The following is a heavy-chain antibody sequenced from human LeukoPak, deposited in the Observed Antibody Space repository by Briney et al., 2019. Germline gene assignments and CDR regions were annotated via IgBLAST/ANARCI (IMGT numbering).Heavy chain of an antibody. Sequence: PGGSLRLSCAASGFIFSSYAMSWVRQAPGKGLEWVSAISGSGGSTYYADSVKGRFTISRDNSKNTLYLQMNSLRAEDTAVYYCAKVEWGVLRYFDWLPHRRVYAFDIWGQGTMVTVSS. CDR2: ISGSGGST. CDR1: GFIFSSYA. J-gene: IGHJ3*02. D-gene: IGHD3-9*01. CDR3: AKVEWGVLRYFDWLPHRRVYAFDI. V-gene: IGHV3-23*01.